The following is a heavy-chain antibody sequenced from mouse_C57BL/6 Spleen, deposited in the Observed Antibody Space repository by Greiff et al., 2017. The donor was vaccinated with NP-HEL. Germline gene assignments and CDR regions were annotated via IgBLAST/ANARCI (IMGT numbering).Heavy chain of an antibody. CDR3: ARGYGSSPGY. J-gene: IGHJ2*01. CDR1: GYTFTSYW. Sequence: QVQLKQPGAELVKPGASVKLSCKASGYTFTSYWMQWVKQRPGQGLEWIGEIDPSDSYTNYNQKFKGKATLTVDTSSSTAYMQLSSLTSEDSAVYYCARGYGSSPGYWGQGTTLTVSS. CDR2: IDPSDSYT. V-gene: IGHV1-50*01. D-gene: IGHD1-1*01.